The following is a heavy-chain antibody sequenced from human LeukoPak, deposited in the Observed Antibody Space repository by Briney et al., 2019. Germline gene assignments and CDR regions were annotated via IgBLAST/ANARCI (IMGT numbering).Heavy chain of an antibody. V-gene: IGHV3-21*01. CDR1: GFTFSTYS. CDR3: ARADGSGAGYYMDV. Sequence: GGSLRLSCAASGFTFSTYSMNWVRQAPGKGLEWVSSISISSNYIYYADSVKGRFTISRDNANNSLYLQMNSLRAEDTAVYYCARADGSGAGYYMDVWGKGTTVTVSS. D-gene: IGHD1-26*01. J-gene: IGHJ6*03. CDR2: ISISSNYI.